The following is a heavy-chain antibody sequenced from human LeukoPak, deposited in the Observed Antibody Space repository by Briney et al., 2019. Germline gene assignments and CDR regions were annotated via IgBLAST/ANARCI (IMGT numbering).Heavy chain of an antibody. CDR3: ARDWGMATRGSVGY. CDR1: GGTFSSYA. CDR2: IIPIFGTA. D-gene: IGHD5-24*01. V-gene: IGHV1-69*05. J-gene: IGHJ4*02. Sequence: ASVKVSCKASGGTFSSYAIIWVRQAPGQGLEWMGGIIPIFGTANYAQKFQGRVTITTDESTSTAYMELSSLRSEDTAVYYCARDWGMATRGSVGYWGQGTLVTVSS.